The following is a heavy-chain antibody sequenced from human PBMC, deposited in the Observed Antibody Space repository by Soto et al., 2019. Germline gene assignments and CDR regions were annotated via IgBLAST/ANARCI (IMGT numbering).Heavy chain of an antibody. CDR2: ISAYNGNT. CDR1: GYTFTSYG. V-gene: IGHV1-18*01. J-gene: IGHJ6*03. Sequence: QVQLVQSGAEVKKPGASVKVSCKASGYTFTSYGISWVRQAPGQGLEWMGWISAYNGNTNYAQKLQGRVTMTTDTSTNTGYMELRSLRTDDTAGYYCATVLLWFREPGYMDVWGKGTTVTVSS. CDR3: ATVLLWFREPGYMDV. D-gene: IGHD3-10*01.